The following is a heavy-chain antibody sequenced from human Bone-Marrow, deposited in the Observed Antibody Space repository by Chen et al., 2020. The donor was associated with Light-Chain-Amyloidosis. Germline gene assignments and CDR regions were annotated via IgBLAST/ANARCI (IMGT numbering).Heavy chain of an antibody. CDR1: GFPFGRFD. V-gene: IGHV3-13*05. Sequence: EVQLVESGGGLVQPGGSLTLSCAASGFPFGRFDMHWVRHVRGRGLEWVSAIGPAGAPYYGGTVKGRFTISRENAKNSLYLQMDSLRAGDTAIYYCVRGQDDFFGMDVWGQGTTVTVSS. J-gene: IGHJ6*02. CDR2: IGPAGAP. CDR3: VRGQDDFFGMDV.